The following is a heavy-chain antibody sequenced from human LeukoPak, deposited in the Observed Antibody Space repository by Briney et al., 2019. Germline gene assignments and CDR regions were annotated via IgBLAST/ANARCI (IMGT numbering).Heavy chain of an antibody. D-gene: IGHD3-10*01. Sequence: GGSLRLSCAPPGFTFSSYNMNWVCQAPGKGLEWVSYISTSSSTTYYADSVKGRFTLSRDNAKNSLYLQMNRLRDEDTAVYYCARGSGSYYDYWGQGTLVTVSS. CDR3: ARGSGSYYDY. V-gene: IGHV3-48*02. CDR1: GFTFSSYN. CDR2: ISTSSSTT. J-gene: IGHJ4*02.